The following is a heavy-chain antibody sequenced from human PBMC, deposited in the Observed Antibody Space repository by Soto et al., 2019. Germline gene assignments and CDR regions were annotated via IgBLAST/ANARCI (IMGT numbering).Heavy chain of an antibody. CDR1: GFTFSSYA. Sequence: QVQLVESGGGVVQPGRSLRLSCAASGFTFSSYAMHWVRQAPGKGLEWVAVISYDGSNKYYADSVKGRFTISRDNSKNTLYLQMNSLRAEDTAVYYCARELGLRIDYWGRGTLVTVSS. CDR3: ARELGLRIDY. J-gene: IGHJ4*02. D-gene: IGHD1-7*01. V-gene: IGHV3-30-3*01. CDR2: ISYDGSNK.